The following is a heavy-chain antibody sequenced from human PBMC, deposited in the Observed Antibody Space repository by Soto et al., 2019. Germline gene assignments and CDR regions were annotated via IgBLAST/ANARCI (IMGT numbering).Heavy chain of an antibody. CDR1: GYSFTNND. CDR3: ARDFYDSVVYTWFDS. Sequence: ASVKVSCKASGYSFTNNDVSWVRQATGQVLEWMGWMNPGIFYTWYAQKXHVRVTMXIXISXSXXXIELSXXXSAXTAVYYCARDFYDSVVYTWFDSWSQGTLVTVSS. D-gene: IGHD3-22*01. CDR2: MNPGIFYT. V-gene: IGHV1-8*01. J-gene: IGHJ5*01.